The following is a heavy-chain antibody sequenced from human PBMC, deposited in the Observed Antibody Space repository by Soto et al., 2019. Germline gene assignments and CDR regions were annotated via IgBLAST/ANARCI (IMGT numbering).Heavy chain of an antibody. CDR3: ARDYDSSGDY. J-gene: IGHJ4*02. CDR1: GGSICTSSYY. Sequence: QLQLQESGPGLVKPSETLSLTCTVSGGSICTSSYYCGWIRQPPGKGLEWIGSIFYSGSTYYNPSLKVRVTISVDTSKNQFSLKLSSVTAADTAVYYCARDYDSSGDYWGQGTLVTVSS. V-gene: IGHV4-39*01. CDR2: IFYSGST. D-gene: IGHD3-22*01.